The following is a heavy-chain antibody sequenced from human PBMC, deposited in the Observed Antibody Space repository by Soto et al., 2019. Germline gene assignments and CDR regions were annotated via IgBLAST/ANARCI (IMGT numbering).Heavy chain of an antibody. D-gene: IGHD1-26*01. CDR3: ASGRVGATPLYYYDMDV. CDR1: EYTFTSYY. Sequence: ASVKVSCKASEYTFTSYYMHWVRQAPGQGLEWMGIINPSSSSTSYAQNFQGRVTMTRDTSTSTVYMELSSLRSEDTADYYCASGRVGATPLYYYDMDVWGQGSTVTVSS. J-gene: IGHJ6*02. CDR2: INPSSSST. V-gene: IGHV1-46*01.